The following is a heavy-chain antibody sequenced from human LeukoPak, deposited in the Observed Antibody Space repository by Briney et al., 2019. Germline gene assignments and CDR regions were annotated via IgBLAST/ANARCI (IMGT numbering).Heavy chain of an antibody. V-gene: IGHV3-21*01. CDR3: ARRDGYISYYYGMDV. J-gene: IGHJ6*02. CDR1: GFTFSYYT. CDR2: ISSSSYI. Sequence: GGSLRLSCAASGFTFSYYTMNWVRQAPGKGLEWVSSISSSSYIYYADSVKGRFTISRDNAKNSLYLQMNSLRVEDMAVYYCARRDGYISYYYGMDVWGQGTTVSVSS. D-gene: IGHD5-24*01.